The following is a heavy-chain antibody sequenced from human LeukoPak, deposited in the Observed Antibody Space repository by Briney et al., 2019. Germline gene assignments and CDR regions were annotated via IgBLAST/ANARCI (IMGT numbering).Heavy chain of an antibody. Sequence: GGSLRLSCAASGFTFSSYWMSWVRQAPGKGLEWVANIKQDGSEKYYVDSVKGRFTISRDNAKNSLYLQMNSLRAEDTAVYYCARDRSRILIPWGTDAFDIWGQGTMVTVSS. J-gene: IGHJ3*02. CDR3: ARDRSRILIPWGTDAFDI. CDR1: GFTFSSYW. D-gene: IGHD3-16*01. CDR2: IKQDGSEK. V-gene: IGHV3-7*04.